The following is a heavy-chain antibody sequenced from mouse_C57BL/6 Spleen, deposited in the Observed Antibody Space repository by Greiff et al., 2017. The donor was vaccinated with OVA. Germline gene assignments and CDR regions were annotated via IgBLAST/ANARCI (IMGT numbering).Heavy chain of an antibody. CDR1: GYTFTSYW. Sequence: VQLQQSGTVLARPGASVKMSCKTSGYTFTSYWMHWVKQRPGQGLEWIGAIDPGNSDTSYNQKCKGKAKLTAVTPDSTAYMELSSLTNEDSAVYYCTSPHYYGSSYSDGYFDVWGTGTTVTVSS. CDR3: TSPHYYGSSYSDGYFDV. V-gene: IGHV1-5*01. D-gene: IGHD1-1*01. J-gene: IGHJ1*03. CDR2: IDPGNSDT.